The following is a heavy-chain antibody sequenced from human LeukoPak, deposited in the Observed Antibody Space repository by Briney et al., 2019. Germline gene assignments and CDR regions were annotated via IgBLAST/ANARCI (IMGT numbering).Heavy chain of an antibody. Sequence: PGRSLRLSCAASGFTFDDYAMHWVRQAPGKGLEWVAVILYDGSNKYYADSVKGRFTISRDNSKNTLYLQMNSLRAEDTAVYYCARDLDYWGQGTLVTVSS. CDR1: GFTFDDYA. J-gene: IGHJ4*02. V-gene: IGHV3-30-3*01. CDR2: ILYDGSNK. CDR3: ARDLDY.